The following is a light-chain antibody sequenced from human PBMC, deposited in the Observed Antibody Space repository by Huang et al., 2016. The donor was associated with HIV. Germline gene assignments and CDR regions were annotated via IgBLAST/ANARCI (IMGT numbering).Light chain of an antibody. CDR2: AAS. V-gene: IGKV3-15*01. CDR3: QQYNNWPRT. CDR1: QRVSSN. J-gene: IGKJ1*01. Sequence: EIVMTQSPATLSVSPGERATISCRASQRVSSNLAWYQQKPGQAPRLLIYAASTRATGIPARFSGSGSGTEFTLTISSLQSEDFAVYYCQQYNNWPRTFGQGTKVEIK.